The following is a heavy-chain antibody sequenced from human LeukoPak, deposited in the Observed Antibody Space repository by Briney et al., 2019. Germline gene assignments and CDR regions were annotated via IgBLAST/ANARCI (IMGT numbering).Heavy chain of an antibody. CDR1: GGSISSGGYY. Sequence: PSQTLSLTCTVSGGSISSGGYYWSWIRQPPGKGLEWIGYIYHSGSTYYNPSLKSRVTISVDRSKNQFSLKLSSVTAADTAVYYCARELIGDSGYDNWFDPWGQGTLVTVSS. CDR2: IYHSGST. D-gene: IGHD5-12*01. V-gene: IGHV4-30-2*01. J-gene: IGHJ5*02. CDR3: ARELIGDSGYDNWFDP.